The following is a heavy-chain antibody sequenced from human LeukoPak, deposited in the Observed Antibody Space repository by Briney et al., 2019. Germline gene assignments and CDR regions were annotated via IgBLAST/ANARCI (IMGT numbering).Heavy chain of an antibody. CDR3: ASGSYYFDY. CDR2: TYYSGST. D-gene: IGHD1-26*01. Sequence: PSQTLSLTCTVTGDSISSGANYWGWIRQHPGKGLEWIGHTYYSGSTKYNPSLKSRATISVDTSKNQFSLKLNSVTAADTAVYYCASGSYYFDYWGQGTLVTVSS. CDR1: GDSISSGANY. V-gene: IGHV4-30-4*08. J-gene: IGHJ4*02.